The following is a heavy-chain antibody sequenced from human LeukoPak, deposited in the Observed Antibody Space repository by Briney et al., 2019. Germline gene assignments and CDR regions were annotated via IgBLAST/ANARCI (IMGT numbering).Heavy chain of an antibody. V-gene: IGHV3-30*03. CDR1: GFTFSSYA. J-gene: IGHJ3*02. Sequence: AGGSLRLSCAASGFTFSSYAMHWVRQAPGKGLEWVAVISYDGSNKYYADSVKGRFTISRDNSKNTLYLQMNSLRAEDTAVYYCWHGTTGTKEYAFDIWGQGTMVTVSS. CDR3: WHGTTGTKEYAFDI. CDR2: ISYDGSNK. D-gene: IGHD1-1*01.